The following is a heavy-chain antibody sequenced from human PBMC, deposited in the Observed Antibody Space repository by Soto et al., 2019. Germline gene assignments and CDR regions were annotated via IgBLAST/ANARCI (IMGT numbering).Heavy chain of an antibody. Sequence: QVQLLESGGGVVQPGRSLRLSCAVSGFTFSDYGMHWVRQAPGKGLERVALIWHDGRKTYYADSVKGRFTISRDNSKNTMYLKRNSLRDEDTAVYYCVRKAWQAEDNNPFYFDHWGEGTLVTVSS. D-gene: IGHD2-15*01. CDR1: GFTFSDYG. CDR2: IWHDGRKT. V-gene: IGHV3-33*01. J-gene: IGHJ4*02. CDR3: VRKAWQAEDNNPFYFDH.